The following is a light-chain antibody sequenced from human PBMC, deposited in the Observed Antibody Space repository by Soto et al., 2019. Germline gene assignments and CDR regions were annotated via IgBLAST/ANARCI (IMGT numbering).Light chain of an antibody. J-gene: IGLJ2*01. CDR2: DVN. V-gene: IGLV2-14*01. CDR3: TSYASGSSHVV. CDR1: SSDMGGYDY. Sequence: QFVLTQPASASGSPGQSITLSCTGTSSDMGGYDYVSWYQRHPGKAPKLIIYDVNNRPSGVSNRFSGSKSGNTASLTISGLQAEDEADYYCTSYASGSSHVVFGGGTKLTVL.